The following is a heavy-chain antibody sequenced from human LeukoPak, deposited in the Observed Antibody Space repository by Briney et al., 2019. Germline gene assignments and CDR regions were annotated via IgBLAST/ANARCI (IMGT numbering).Heavy chain of an antibody. CDR1: GGSISHSY. Sequence: PSETLSLTCTVSGGSISHSYWSWIRQSPGNRLEWIGYAYYSGTTNYNPSLQSRVAISIDTSKSQFSLKLNSVTATDTAIYYCARPPGIAAAWFDPWGQGTLVTVSS. J-gene: IGHJ5*02. CDR3: ARPPGIAAAWFDP. CDR2: AYYSGTT. D-gene: IGHD6-13*01. V-gene: IGHV4-59*08.